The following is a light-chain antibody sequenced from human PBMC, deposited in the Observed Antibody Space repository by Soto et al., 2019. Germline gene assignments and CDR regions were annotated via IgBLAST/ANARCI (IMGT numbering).Light chain of an antibody. J-gene: IGKJ2*01. CDR2: TAS. V-gene: IGKV1-6*01. CDR3: LQAFNYPYT. Sequence: AIQMTQSPPSLSASVGDRVTITCRASQGLRNALGWYQQKPGKAPKLLIYTASNFQSGVPSRFSGSGSGTDYNLTINRLQPEDFANYYRLQAFNYPYTFGQGTKLEIK. CDR1: QGLRNA.